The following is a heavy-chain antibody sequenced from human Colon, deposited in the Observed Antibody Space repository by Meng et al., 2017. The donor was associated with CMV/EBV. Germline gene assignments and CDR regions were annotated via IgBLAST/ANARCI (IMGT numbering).Heavy chain of an antibody. J-gene: IGHJ6*02. D-gene: IGHD3-3*01. CDR2: ISAYNGNT. Sequence: ASVKVSCKASGYTFTSYGISWVRQAPGQGLEWMGWISAYNGNTNYAQKLQGRVTMTTDTSTSTAYMELRSLRSDDTAVYYCASANYDFWSGFNPDYYYGMDVWGQGTTVTVSS. CDR3: ASANYDFWSGFNPDYYYGMDV. V-gene: IGHV1-18*01. CDR1: GYTFTSYG.